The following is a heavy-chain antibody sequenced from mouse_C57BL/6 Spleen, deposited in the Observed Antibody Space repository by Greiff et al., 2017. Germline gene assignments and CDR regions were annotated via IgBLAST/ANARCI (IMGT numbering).Heavy chain of an antibody. D-gene: IGHD1-1*01. V-gene: IGHV1-15*01. CDR1: GYTFTDYE. J-gene: IGHJ2*01. CDR2: IDPETGGT. Sequence: VQLKESGAELVRPGASVTLSCKASGYTFTDYEMHWVKQTPVHGLEWIGAIDPETGGTAYNQKFKGKAILTADKSSSTAYMELRSLTSEDSAVYYCTEAHLLLRNYFDYWGQGTTLTVSS. CDR3: TEAHLLLRNYFDY.